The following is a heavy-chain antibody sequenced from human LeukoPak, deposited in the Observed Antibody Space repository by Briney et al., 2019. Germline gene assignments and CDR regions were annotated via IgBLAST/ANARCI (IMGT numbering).Heavy chain of an antibody. J-gene: IGHJ4*02. Sequence: PGRSLRLSCAASGFTFSSYAMHWVRQAPGKGLEWVAVISYDGSNKYYADSVKGRFTISRDNSKNTLYLQMNSLRAEDTAVYYCARDRGYSYGGTYYFDYWGQGTLVTVSS. V-gene: IGHV3-30*04. CDR1: GFTFSSYA. CDR3: ARDRGYSYGGTYYFDY. CDR2: ISYDGSNK. D-gene: IGHD5-18*01.